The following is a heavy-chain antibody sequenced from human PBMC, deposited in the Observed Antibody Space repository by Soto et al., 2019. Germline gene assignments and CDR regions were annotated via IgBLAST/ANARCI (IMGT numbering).Heavy chain of an antibody. V-gene: IGHV2-5*02. CDR2: IYWDDDK. CDR3: AHIPPLRGYSYGAPYYYGMDV. CDR1: GFSLSTSGVG. Sequence: QITLKESGPTLVKPTQTLTLTCTFSGFSLSTSGVGVGWIHQPPGKALEWLALIYWDDDKRYSPSLKSRLTITKDTSKXXVXLXXTNMDPVDTATYYCAHIPPLRGYSYGAPYYYGMDVWGQGTTVTVSS. D-gene: IGHD5-18*01. J-gene: IGHJ6*02.